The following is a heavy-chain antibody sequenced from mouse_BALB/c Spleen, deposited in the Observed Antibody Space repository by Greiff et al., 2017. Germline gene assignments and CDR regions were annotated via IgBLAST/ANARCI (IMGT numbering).Heavy chain of an antibody. Sequence: LQQPGSELVRPGASVKLSCKASGYTFTSYWMHWVKQRPGQGLEWIGNIYPGSGSTNYDEKFKSKATLTVDTSSSTAFMQLSSLTSEDSAVYYCTRWAYYRYDEAMDYWGQGTSVTVSS. CDR3: TRWAYYRYDEAMDY. J-gene: IGHJ4*01. V-gene: IGHV1S22*01. D-gene: IGHD2-14*01. CDR1: GYTFTSYW. CDR2: IYPGSGST.